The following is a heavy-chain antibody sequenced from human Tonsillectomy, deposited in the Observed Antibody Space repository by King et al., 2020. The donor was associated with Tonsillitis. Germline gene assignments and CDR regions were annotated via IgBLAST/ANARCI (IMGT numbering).Heavy chain of an antibody. CDR2: ISSNGGST. J-gene: IGHJ6*03. D-gene: IGHD3-22*01. V-gene: IGHV3-64*02. CDR1: GFTFSSYA. CDR3: ARGQYDCHGSSGYYYYYIDG. Sequence: AQLVQSGEGLVQPGGSLRLSCAASGFTFSSYAMHWVRQAPGKGLEYVSAISSNGGSTYYADSVKGRFTISRDNSKNTLYLQMGSLRAEDMAVYYCARGQYDCHGSSGYYYYYIDGWGQGTPVTVSS.